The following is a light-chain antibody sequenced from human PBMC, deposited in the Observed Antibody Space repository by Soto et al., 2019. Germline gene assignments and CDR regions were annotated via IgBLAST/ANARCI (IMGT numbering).Light chain of an antibody. CDR3: QAGKTGWGGV. Sequence: QSVLTQPPSASGTPGQRVTISSSGSSSNLGSYYLYWFQQFPGRAPQLLIYTSSQRPSGVPDRFSGSKSGNSASLAISGLGSEEGVNNTCQAGKTGWGGVFGGGTKLTVL. CDR2: TSS. V-gene: IGLV1-47*01. CDR1: SSNLGSYY. J-gene: IGLJ2*01.